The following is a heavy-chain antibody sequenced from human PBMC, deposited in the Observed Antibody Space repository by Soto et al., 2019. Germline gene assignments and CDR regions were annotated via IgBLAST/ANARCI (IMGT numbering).Heavy chain of an antibody. Sequence: SETLSLTCTVSGDSIKSSYWSWVRQPPGKGLEWIGYVYYTGTTNSNPSLKSRVTISADTSKNLFSLKVVSVTPADTAVYFCAKDMSGGSSWYEFDSWGPGTLVTVSS. V-gene: IGHV4-59*01. CDR1: GDSIKSSY. CDR2: VYYTGTT. D-gene: IGHD6-13*01. J-gene: IGHJ4*02. CDR3: AKDMSGGSSWYEFDS.